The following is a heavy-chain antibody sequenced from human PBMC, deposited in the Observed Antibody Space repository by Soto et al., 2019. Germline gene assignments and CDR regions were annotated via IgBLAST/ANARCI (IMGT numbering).Heavy chain of an antibody. Sequence: GGSLRLSCAASGFTFSSYGMHWVRQAPGKGLEWVAVISYDGSNKYYADSVKGRFTISRDNSKNTLYLQMNSLRAEDTAAYYCAKEEGRVYYDFWSGYYPDYYYYYMDVWGKGTTVTVSS. CDR2: ISYDGSNK. V-gene: IGHV3-30*18. CDR1: GFTFSSYG. J-gene: IGHJ6*03. D-gene: IGHD3-3*01. CDR3: AKEEGRVYYDFWSGYYPDYYYYYMDV.